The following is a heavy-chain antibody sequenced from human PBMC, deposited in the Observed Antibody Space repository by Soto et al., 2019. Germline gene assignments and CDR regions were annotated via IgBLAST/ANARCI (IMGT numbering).Heavy chain of an antibody. CDR3: ARAGIVVTAFDI. CDR2: IIPIFGTA. CDR1: GGPFISYA. D-gene: IGHD3-22*01. V-gene: IGHV1-69*01. J-gene: IGHJ3*02. Sequence: VKVSCKASGGPFISYAIIWVRQAPGQGLEWMGGIIPIFGTANYAQKFQGRVTITADESTSTAYMELSSLRSEDTAVYYCARAGIVVTAFDICGQGTMVTVSS.